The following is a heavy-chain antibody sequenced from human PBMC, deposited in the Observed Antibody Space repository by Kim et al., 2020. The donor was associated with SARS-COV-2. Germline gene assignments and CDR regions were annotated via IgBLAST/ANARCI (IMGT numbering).Heavy chain of an antibody. CDR1: GFTFSSYA. CDR2: ISGSGGST. V-gene: IGHV3-23*01. D-gene: IGHD3-22*01. J-gene: IGHJ4*02. CDR3: AKGSRGSTYYYDSSGYYVFDY. Sequence: GGSLRLSCAASGFTFSSYAMSWVRQAPGKGLEWVSAISGSGGSTYYADSVKGRFTISRDNSKNTLYLQMNSLRAEDTAVYYCAKGSRGSTYYYDSSGYYVFDYWGQGTLVTVSS.